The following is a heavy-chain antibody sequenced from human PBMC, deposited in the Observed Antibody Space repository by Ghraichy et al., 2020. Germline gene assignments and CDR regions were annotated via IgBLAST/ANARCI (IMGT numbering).Heavy chain of an antibody. D-gene: IGHD3-3*01. CDR2: IYSSGST. Sequence: SETLSLTCTVSGASISSSNYYWGWPRQPPGKGLEWIGKIYSSGSTYYSSALKSRVTISADTSKNQVSLTLNSVTAADTAVYYCAGAPASPASLEWLSPFDSWGLGTLVAVSS. CDR1: GASISSSNYY. J-gene: IGHJ4*02. CDR3: AGAPASPASLEWLSPFDS. V-gene: IGHV4-39*01.